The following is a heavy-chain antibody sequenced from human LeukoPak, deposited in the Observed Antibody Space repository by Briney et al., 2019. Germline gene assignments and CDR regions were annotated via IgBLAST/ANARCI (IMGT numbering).Heavy chain of an antibody. CDR1: GFTFSTFA. Sequence: AGGSLRLSCAASGFTFSTFAMIWVRQPPGKGLEGVSSIFRSGGEIHYADSVRGRFTISRDNSKSTLSLQMNSLRAEDTAIYYCATYRQVLLPFESWGQGTLVTVSS. V-gene: IGHV3-23*01. D-gene: IGHD2-8*02. J-gene: IGHJ4*02. CDR2: IFRSGGEI. CDR3: ATYRQVLLPFES.